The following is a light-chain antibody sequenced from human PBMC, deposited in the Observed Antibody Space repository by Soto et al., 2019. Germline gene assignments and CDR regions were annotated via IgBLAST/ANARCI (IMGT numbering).Light chain of an antibody. CDR2: DAS. J-gene: IGKJ1*01. CDR1: QSISSW. V-gene: IGKV1-5*01. Sequence: DIQMTQSPSTLSASVGDRVTITCRASQSISSWLAWYQQKPGKAPKLLIYDASSLESGVPSRFSGSGSGTEFTLTISSLQPDVFATYDCQQYNSYSWTFGQGTKVEIK. CDR3: QQYNSYSWT.